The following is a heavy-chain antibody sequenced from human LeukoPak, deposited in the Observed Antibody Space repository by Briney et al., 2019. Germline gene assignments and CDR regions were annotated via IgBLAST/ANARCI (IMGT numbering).Heavy chain of an antibody. CDR2: IYYSGST. CDR1: GGSISSGGYY. Sequence: SETLSLTCTVSGGSISSGGYYWSWIRQPPGKGLEWIGYIYYSGSTNYNPSLKSRVTISVDTSKNQFSLKLSSVTAADTAVYYCARASRGPFDYWGQGTLVTVSS. V-gene: IGHV4-61*08. J-gene: IGHJ4*02. D-gene: IGHD3-10*01. CDR3: ARASRGPFDY.